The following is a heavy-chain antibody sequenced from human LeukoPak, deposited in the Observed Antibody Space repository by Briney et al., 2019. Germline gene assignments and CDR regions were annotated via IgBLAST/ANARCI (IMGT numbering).Heavy chain of an antibody. J-gene: IGHJ4*02. V-gene: IGHV3-7*01. D-gene: IGHD1-20*01. CDR3: ARDNWSNDY. CDR1: GFTFTTYY. CDR2: ISQDGRTK. Sequence: PGGSLGLSCAASGFTFTTYYMTWVRQAPGKGLEWLANISQDGRTKYYADSVEGRFAISRDNAINSVFLQMNSVRAEDTAVYYCARDNWSNDYWGQGTLVTVSS.